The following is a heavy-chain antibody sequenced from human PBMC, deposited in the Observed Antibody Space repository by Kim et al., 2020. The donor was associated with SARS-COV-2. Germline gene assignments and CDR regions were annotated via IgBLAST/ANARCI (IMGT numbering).Heavy chain of an antibody. Sequence: ASVTVSCKASGYTFTSYAMHWVRQAPGQRLEWMGWINAGNGNTKYSQKFQGRVTITRDTSASTAYMELSSLRSEDTAVYYCARESWDYYDSSGYVTTNWFDPWGQGTLVTVSS. CDR1: GYTFTSYA. CDR2: INAGNGNT. J-gene: IGHJ5*02. CDR3: ARESWDYYDSSGYVTTNWFDP. V-gene: IGHV1-3*01. D-gene: IGHD3-22*01.